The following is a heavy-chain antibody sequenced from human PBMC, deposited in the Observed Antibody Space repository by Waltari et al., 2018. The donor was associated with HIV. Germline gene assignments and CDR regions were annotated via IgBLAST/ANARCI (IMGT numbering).Heavy chain of an antibody. CDR1: AGTFSNYA. D-gene: IGHD5-12*01. CDR2: HIAIFATA. V-gene: IGHV1-69*12. J-gene: IGHJ6*02. Sequence: QVQLVQSGAEVKKPGSSVRVSCKASAGTFSNYAIRWTRQAPGQGLEWKAGHIAIFATANDEQKFQCRVTITADESTSTAYMELSSLRSEDTAVYYCARDRSRGYGTEKPYYYGMDVWGQGTTVTVS. CDR3: ARDRSRGYGTEKPYYYGMDV.